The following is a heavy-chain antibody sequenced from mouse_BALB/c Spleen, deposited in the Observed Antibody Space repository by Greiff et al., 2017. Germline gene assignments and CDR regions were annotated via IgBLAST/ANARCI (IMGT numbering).Heavy chain of an antibody. CDR1: GFSLTGYG. D-gene: IGHD2-2*01. CDR2: IWGDGST. J-gene: IGHJ4*01. Sequence: QVQLKESGPGLVAPSQSLSITCTVSGFSLTGYGVNWVRQPPGKGLEWLGMIWGDGSTDYNSALKSRLSISKDNSKSQVFLKMNSLQTDDTARYYCASSPYGYGEGYAMDYWGQGTSVTVSS. V-gene: IGHV2-6-7*01. CDR3: ASSPYGYGEGYAMDY.